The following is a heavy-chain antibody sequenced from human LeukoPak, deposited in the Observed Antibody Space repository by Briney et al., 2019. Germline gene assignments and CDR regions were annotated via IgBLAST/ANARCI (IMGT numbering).Heavy chain of an antibody. Sequence: SRTPSLTCTVSGGSISSGDYYWSWIRQPPGKGLEWIGYIYYSGSTYYNPSLKSRVTISVDTSKNQFSLKLSSVTAADTAVYYCARVRGYGYYMDVWGKGATVTVSS. CDR3: ARVRGYGYYMDV. J-gene: IGHJ6*03. D-gene: IGHD5-12*01. CDR2: IYYSGST. CDR1: GGSISSGDYY. V-gene: IGHV4-30-4*08.